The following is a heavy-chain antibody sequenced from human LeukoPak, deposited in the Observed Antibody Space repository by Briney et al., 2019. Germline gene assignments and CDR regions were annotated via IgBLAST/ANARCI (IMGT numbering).Heavy chain of an antibody. V-gene: IGHV3-48*03. CDR3: VELGITMIGGV. Sequence: GGSLRLSCAASGFPFSSYEMNWVRQAPGKGLEWVSYISSSGSTIYYADSVKGRFTISRDNAKNSLYLQMNSLRAEDTAVYYCVELGITMIGGVWGKGTTVTISS. CDR1: GFPFSSYE. CDR2: ISSSGSTI. D-gene: IGHD3-10*02. J-gene: IGHJ6*04.